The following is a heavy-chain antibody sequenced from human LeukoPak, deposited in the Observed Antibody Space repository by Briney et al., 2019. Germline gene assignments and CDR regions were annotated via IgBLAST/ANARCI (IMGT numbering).Heavy chain of an antibody. CDR1: GFTFSSYA. J-gene: IGHJ4*02. Sequence: PGGSLRLSCAASGFTFSSYAMSWVRQAPGKGLEWVSAISGSGGSTYYADSVKGRFTISRDNSKNTLFLQLDSLGAEDTAIYYCAKDRVVAAGTTSDYFDYWGQGTRVTVSS. CDR3: AKDRVVAAGTTSDYFDY. D-gene: IGHD2-15*01. CDR2: ISGSGGST. V-gene: IGHV3-23*01.